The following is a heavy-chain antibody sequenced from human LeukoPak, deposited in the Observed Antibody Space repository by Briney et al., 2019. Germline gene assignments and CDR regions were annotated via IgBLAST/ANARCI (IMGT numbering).Heavy chain of an antibody. CDR1: GFSFDDYG. CDR3: AKGGPGGIAAAGTNFDY. Sequence: RPGGSLRLSCAASGFSFDDYGMHWVRQAPGKGLEWVSGITWNSGTLGYADSVKGRFTISRDNAKNSLYLEMNSLRAEDTALYYCAKGGPGGIAAAGTNFDYWGQGTLVTVSS. J-gene: IGHJ4*02. V-gene: IGHV3-9*01. CDR2: ITWNSGTL. D-gene: IGHD6-13*01.